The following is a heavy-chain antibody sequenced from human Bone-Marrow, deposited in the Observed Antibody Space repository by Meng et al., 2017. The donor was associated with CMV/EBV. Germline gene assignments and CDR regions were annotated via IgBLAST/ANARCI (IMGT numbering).Heavy chain of an antibody. D-gene: IGHD3-22*01. Sequence: GGALRLSCAASGVTFSSYWVHWVRQAPGKGLVWVSRINSDGSSTSYADSVKGRFTISRDNAKNTLYLQMNSLRAEDTAVYYCATIAVVVTTNLWGQGKLVTVSS. J-gene: IGHJ5*02. CDR2: INSDGSST. CDR3: ATIAVVVTTNL. V-gene: IGHV3-74*01. CDR1: GVTFSSYW.